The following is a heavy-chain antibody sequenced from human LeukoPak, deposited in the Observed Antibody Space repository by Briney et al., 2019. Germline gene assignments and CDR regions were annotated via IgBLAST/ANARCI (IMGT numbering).Heavy chain of an antibody. D-gene: IGHD3-9*01. Sequence: ASVNVSCKASGYTFTTYGISWLRQAPGQGREWMGWITAYNGNTNYAQKLEGRVTMTTDTSTNTAYMELRSLRSDDTAVYYCARDPSIRLFDGTGFYHRGQGTLVTVSS. CDR2: ITAYNGNT. J-gene: IGHJ4*02. CDR3: ARDPSIRLFDGTGFYH. CDR1: GYTFTTYG. V-gene: IGHV1-18*04.